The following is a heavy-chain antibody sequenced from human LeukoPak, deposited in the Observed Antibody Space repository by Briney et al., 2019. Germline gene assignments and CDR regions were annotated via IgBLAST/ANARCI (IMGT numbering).Heavy chain of an antibody. CDR1: GFTFSSYS. D-gene: IGHD3-22*01. Sequence: GGSLRLSCAASGFTFSSYSMNWVRQAPGKGLEWVSSISSSSSYIYYADSVKGRFTISRDNAKNSLYLQMNSLRAEDTAVYYCARPQGYYAANFDYWGQGTLVTVSS. J-gene: IGHJ4*02. V-gene: IGHV3-21*01. CDR3: ARPQGYYAANFDY. CDR2: ISSSSSYI.